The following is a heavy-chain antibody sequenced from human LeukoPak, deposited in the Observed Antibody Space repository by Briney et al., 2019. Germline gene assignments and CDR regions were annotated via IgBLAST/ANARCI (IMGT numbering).Heavy chain of an antibody. J-gene: IGHJ6*03. CDR1: GGSFSGYY. D-gene: IGHD5-18*01. CDR3: ARQGGYRGYMDV. V-gene: IGHV4-34*01. Sequence: PSETLSLTCAVYGGSFSGYYWSWIRQPPGKGLEWIGEINHSGSTNYNPSLKSRVIISVDMSKNQFSLKLNSVTAADTAVYYCARQGGYRGYMDVWGKGTTVTVSS. CDR2: INHSGST.